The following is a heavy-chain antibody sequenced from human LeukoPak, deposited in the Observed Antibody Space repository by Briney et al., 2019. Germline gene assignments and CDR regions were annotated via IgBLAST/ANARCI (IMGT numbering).Heavy chain of an antibody. V-gene: IGHV3-30*03. CDR3: AREGHCSTTSCYTPFDY. CDR2: ISYDGSNK. D-gene: IGHD2-2*02. Sequence: GGSLRLSCAASGFTFSSYGMHWVRQAPGKGLEWVAVISYDGSNKYYADSVKGRFTISRDNSKNTLYLQMNSLRAEDTAVYYCAREGHCSTTSCYTPFDYWGQGTLVTVSS. CDR1: GFTFSSYG. J-gene: IGHJ4*02.